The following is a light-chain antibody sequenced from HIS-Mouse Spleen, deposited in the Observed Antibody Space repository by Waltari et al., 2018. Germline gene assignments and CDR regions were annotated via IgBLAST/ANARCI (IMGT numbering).Light chain of an antibody. Sequence: SYELTQPPSVSVSPGQTARITFSGDALPKQYAYWYQQKPGQAPVLVIYKDSERPSGIPERFSGSSSGTTVTLTISGVQAEDEADYYCQSADSSGTSRVFGGGTKLTVL. CDR2: KDS. CDR3: QSADSSGTSRV. CDR1: ALPKQY. V-gene: IGLV3-25*03. J-gene: IGLJ3*02.